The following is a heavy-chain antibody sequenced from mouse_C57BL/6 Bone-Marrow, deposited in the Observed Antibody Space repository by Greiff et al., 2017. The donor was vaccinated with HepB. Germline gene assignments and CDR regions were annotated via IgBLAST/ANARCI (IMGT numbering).Heavy chain of an antibody. CDR2: INPNNGGT. CDR3: AARWLLLFAY. V-gene: IGHV1-26*01. Sequence: VQLQQSGPELVKPGASVKISCKASGYTFTDYYMNWVKQSHGKSLEWIGDINPNNGGTSYNQKFKGKATLTVDKSSSTAYMELRSLTSEDSAVYYCAARWLLLFAYWGQGTLVTVSA. J-gene: IGHJ3*01. D-gene: IGHD2-3*01. CDR1: GYTFTDYY.